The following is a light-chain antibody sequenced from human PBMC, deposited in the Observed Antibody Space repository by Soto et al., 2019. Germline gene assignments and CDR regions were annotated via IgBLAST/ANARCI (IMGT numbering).Light chain of an antibody. Sequence: EIVLTQSPGTLSLSPGERATLSCRASQSVSSSYLAWYQQKPGQAPRLLIYDTSSRATGVPDRYSASGSGTDFTLTISRLEPEDFAVYYCQQYNNWPSLTFGGGTKVDI. J-gene: IGKJ4*01. CDR1: QSVSSSY. V-gene: IGKV3-20*01. CDR3: QQYNNWPSLT. CDR2: DTS.